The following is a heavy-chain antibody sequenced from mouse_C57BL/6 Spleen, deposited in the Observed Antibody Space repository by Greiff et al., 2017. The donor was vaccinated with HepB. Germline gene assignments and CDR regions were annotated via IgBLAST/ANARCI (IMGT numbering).Heavy chain of an antibody. CDR1: GFTFSSYA. CDR2: ISDGGSYT. Sequence: EVQLVESGGGLVKPGGSLKLSCAASGFTFSSYAMSWVRQTPEKRLEWVATISDGGSYTYYPDNVKGRFTISRDNAKNNLYLQMSHLKSEDTAMYYCARARERAWFAYWGQGTLVTVSA. CDR3: ARARERAWFAY. V-gene: IGHV5-4*01. J-gene: IGHJ3*01.